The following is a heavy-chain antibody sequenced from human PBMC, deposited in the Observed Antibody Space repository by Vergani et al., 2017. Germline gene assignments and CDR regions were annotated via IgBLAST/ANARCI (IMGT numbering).Heavy chain of an antibody. CDR1: GYTFTGYY. Sequence: QVQLVQSGAEVKKPGASVKVSCKASGYTFTGYYMHWVRQAPGQGLEWMGWINPNSGGTNYAQKFQGRVTMTRDTSISTAYMELSRLRSDDTAVYYCERAPVSRYGSGSRRQGYYGMDVWGQGTTVTVSS. J-gene: IGHJ6*02. V-gene: IGHV1-2*02. CDR2: INPNSGGT. D-gene: IGHD3-10*01. CDR3: ERAPVSRYGSGSRRQGYYGMDV.